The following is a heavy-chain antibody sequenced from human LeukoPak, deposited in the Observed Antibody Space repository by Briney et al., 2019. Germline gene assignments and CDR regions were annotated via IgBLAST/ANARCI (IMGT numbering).Heavy chain of an antibody. CDR2: IYFSGST. CDR3: ARPGGAYLHAFDI. D-gene: IGHD2/OR15-2a*01. V-gene: IGHV4-30-4*01. J-gene: IGHJ3*02. Sequence: SWVRQAPGKGLEWIGYIYFSGSTYYNPSLKSRVTISVDTSKNQFSLKLNSVTAADTAVYYCARPGGAYLHAFDIWGQGTMVTVSS.